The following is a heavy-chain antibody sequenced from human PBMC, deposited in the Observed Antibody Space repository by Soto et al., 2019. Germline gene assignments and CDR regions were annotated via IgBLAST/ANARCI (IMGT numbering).Heavy chain of an antibody. CDR2: IYYSGST. CDR1: GGSISSSSYY. CDR3: ASLHGDYYFDY. V-gene: IGHV4-39*01. J-gene: IGHJ4*02. Sequence: PSETLSLTCTVSGGSISSSSYYWGWIRQPPGKGLEWIGSIYYSGSTYYNPSLKSRVTISVDTSKNQFSLKLSSVTAADTAVYYCASLHGDYYFDYWGQGTLVTVSS. D-gene: IGHD4-17*01.